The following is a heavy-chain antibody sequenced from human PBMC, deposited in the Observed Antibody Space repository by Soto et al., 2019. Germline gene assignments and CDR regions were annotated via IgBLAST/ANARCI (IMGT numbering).Heavy chain of an antibody. D-gene: IGHD1-26*01. CDR1: GYSFTGDY. CDR3: ARIAWEHPGYDIYDSDV. CDR2: INPDSGVT. V-gene: IGHV1-2*02. J-gene: IGHJ6*02. Sequence: ASVKVSCKASGYSFTGDYMHWVRQARGQGLEWMGCINPDSGVTNYAQKFHGRVTTTRVTPVSTAYMELGRLTSEDTAVYFCARIAWEHPGYDIYDSDVWGPGTTVTVSS.